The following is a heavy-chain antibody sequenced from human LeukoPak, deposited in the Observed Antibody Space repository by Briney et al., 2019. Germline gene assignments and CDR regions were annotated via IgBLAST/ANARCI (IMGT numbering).Heavy chain of an antibody. J-gene: IGHJ3*02. Sequence: GGSLRFSCAASGFTFSSYAMHWVRQAPGKGLEYVSAISSNGGSTYYANSVKGRFTISRDNSKNTLYLQMGSLRAEDMAVYYCARGGLVADAFDIWGQGTMVTVSS. CDR2: ISSNGGST. V-gene: IGHV3-64*01. D-gene: IGHD5-12*01. CDR3: ARGGLVADAFDI. CDR1: GFTFSSYA.